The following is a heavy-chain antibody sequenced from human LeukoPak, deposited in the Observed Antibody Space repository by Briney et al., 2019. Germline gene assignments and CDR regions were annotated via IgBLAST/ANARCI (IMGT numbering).Heavy chain of an antibody. D-gene: IGHD6-19*01. CDR3: ARMSGAVAGY. V-gene: IGHV3-30*04. J-gene: IGHJ4*02. Sequence: GRSLRLSCAASGFTFSSYAMHWVRQAPGKGLEWVAVISYDGSNKYYADSVKGRFTISRDNSKNTLYLQMNSLRAEDTAVYYCARMSGAVAGYWGQGTLVTVSS. CDR1: GFTFSSYA. CDR2: ISYDGSNK.